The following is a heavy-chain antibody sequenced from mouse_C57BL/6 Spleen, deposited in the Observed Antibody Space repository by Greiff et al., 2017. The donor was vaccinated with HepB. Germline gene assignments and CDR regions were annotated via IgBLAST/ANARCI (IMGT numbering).Heavy chain of an antibody. V-gene: IGHV1-18*01. CDR2: INPNNGGT. D-gene: IGHD1-1*01. Sequence: EVQLQQSGPELVKPGASVKIPCKASGYTFTDYNMDWVKQSHGKSLEWIGDINPNNGGTIYNQKFKGKATLTVDKSSSTAYMELRSLTSEDTAVYYCARSDYYGSSGGWYFDVWGTGTTVTVSS. J-gene: IGHJ1*03. CDR1: GYTFTDYN. CDR3: ARSDYYGSSGGWYFDV.